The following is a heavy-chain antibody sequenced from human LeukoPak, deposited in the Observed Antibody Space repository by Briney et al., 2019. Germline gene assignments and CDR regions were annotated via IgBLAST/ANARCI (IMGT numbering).Heavy chain of an antibody. CDR1: GFTFSSYA. Sequence: GGSLRLSCAASGFTFSSYAMSWVRQAPGKGLEWVSAISGSGGSTYYADSVKGRFTISRDNSKNTLYLQMNCLRAEDTAVYYCANLDYYDYVWGSYRDAFDIWGQGTMVTVSS. J-gene: IGHJ3*02. CDR3: ANLDYYDYVWGSYRDAFDI. V-gene: IGHV3-23*01. D-gene: IGHD3-16*02. CDR2: ISGSGGST.